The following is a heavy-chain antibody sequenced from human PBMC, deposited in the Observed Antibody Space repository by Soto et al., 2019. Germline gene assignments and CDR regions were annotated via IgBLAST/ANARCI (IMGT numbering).Heavy chain of an antibody. V-gene: IGHV1-18*01. J-gene: IGHJ5*02. D-gene: IGHD1-26*01. Sequence: ASVKVSCEASGYTFTSCGMSWVRQAPGQGLEWMGWISAYNGSTNYAQKLQGRVTMTTDTSTSTAYMELRSLRSDDTAVYYCARGHSGSSNWFDPWGQGTLVTVSS. CDR3: ARGHSGSSNWFDP. CDR2: ISAYNGST. CDR1: GYTFTSCG.